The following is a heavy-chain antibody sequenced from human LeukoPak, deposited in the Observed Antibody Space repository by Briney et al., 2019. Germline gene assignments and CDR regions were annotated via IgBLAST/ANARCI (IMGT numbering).Heavy chain of an antibody. CDR3: AKSVGWVKYYFDY. J-gene: IGHJ4*02. V-gene: IGHV3-23*01. CDR1: GITFNNYA. Sequence: GGSLRLSCAASGITFNNYAMSWVRQAPGKGLEWVSDISGSGGVTHYADSVKGRFTISRDNSKNTLYLQVNSLRAEDTAVYYCAKSVGWVKYYFDYWGQGTLVTVSS. D-gene: IGHD6-19*01. CDR2: ISGSGGVT.